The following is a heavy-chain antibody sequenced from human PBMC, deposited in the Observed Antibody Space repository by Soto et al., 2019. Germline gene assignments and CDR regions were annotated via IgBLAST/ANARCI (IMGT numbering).Heavy chain of an antibody. CDR2: IWYDGRNK. D-gene: IGHD6-19*01. Sequence: GGALRLSCSASGVTFRSYGMPSVRQARGKGLEWVAVIWYDGRNKYYADSVKGRFTISRDNSKNTLYLQMNSLGAEDTAVYYCARIPQIAVAGTRFGYFDLWGRGTLVTVSS. CDR1: GVTFRSYG. V-gene: IGHV3-33*01. J-gene: IGHJ2*01. CDR3: ARIPQIAVAGTRFGYFDL.